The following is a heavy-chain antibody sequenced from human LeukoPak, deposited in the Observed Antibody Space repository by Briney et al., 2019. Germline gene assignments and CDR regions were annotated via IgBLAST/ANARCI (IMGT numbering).Heavy chain of an antibody. D-gene: IGHD6-19*01. J-gene: IGHJ4*02. CDR1: GGSISSYY. Sequence: SETLSLTCTVSGGSISSYYWSWIRQPPGKGLEWIGYIYYSGSTNYNPSLKSRVTMSVDTSKNQFSLKLSSVTAADTAVYYCARDNGGGQWLVLDYWGQGTLVTVSS. CDR2: IYYSGST. CDR3: ARDNGGGQWLVLDY. V-gene: IGHV4-59*12.